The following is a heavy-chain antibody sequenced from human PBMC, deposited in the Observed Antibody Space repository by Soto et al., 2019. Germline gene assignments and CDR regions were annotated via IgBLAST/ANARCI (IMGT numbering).Heavy chain of an antibody. CDR1: GYTFTSYG. CDR3: ARDLPVRLRATGYSSKRLGLRSFDI. D-gene: IGHD3-9*01. Sequence: GASXKVSCKASGYTFTSYGISWVRQAPGQGLEWMGWISAYNGNTNYAQKLQGRVTMTTDTSTSTAYMELRSLRSDDTAVYYCARDLPVRLRATGYSSKRLGLRSFDIWGQGTMVTVSS. V-gene: IGHV1-18*01. CDR2: ISAYNGNT. J-gene: IGHJ3*02.